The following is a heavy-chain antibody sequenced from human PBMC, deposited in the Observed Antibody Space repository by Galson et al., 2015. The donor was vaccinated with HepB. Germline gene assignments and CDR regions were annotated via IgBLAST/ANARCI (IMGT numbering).Heavy chain of an antibody. J-gene: IGHJ4*02. CDR1: GFTFSSYS. V-gene: IGHV3-21*04. D-gene: IGHD2-15*01. Sequence: SLRLSCAASGFTFSSYSMNWVRQAPGKGLEWVSSISSSSSYTYYADSVKGRFTISRDNSKNTLYLQMNSLRAEDTAVYYCAKEQYLYCSGGSCPSDNDYWGQGTLVTVSS. CDR2: ISSSSSYT. CDR3: AKEQYLYCSGGSCPSDNDY.